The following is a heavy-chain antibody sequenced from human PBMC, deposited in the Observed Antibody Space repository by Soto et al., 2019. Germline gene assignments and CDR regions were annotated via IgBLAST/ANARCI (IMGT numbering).Heavy chain of an antibody. D-gene: IGHD3-22*01. CDR3: ARWGSSGYLDY. CDR2: INHSGST. Sequence: SSETLSLTCAVYGGSFSGYYWSWIRQPPGKGLEWIGEINHSGSTNYNPSLKSRVTISVDTSKNQFSLKLSSVTAADTAVYYCARWGSSGYLDYWGQGTLVTVSS. V-gene: IGHV4-34*01. CDR1: GGSFSGYY. J-gene: IGHJ4*02.